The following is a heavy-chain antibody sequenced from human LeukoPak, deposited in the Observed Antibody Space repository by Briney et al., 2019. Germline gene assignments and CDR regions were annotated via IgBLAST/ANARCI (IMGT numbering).Heavy chain of an antibody. Sequence: SETLSLTCTVSGGSISSYYWSWIRQPPGKGLEWIGYIYTSGSTNYNPSLKSRVTISVDTSKNQFSLKLSSVTAADTAVYYRARSSGRWFDPWGQGTLVTVSS. CDR2: IYTSGST. V-gene: IGHV4-4*09. CDR3: ARSSGRWFDP. D-gene: IGHD2-8*02. CDR1: GGSISSYY. J-gene: IGHJ5*02.